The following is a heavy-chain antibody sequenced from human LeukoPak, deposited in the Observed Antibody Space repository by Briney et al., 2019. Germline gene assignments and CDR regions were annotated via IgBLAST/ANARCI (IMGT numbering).Heavy chain of an antibody. V-gene: IGHV1-2*02. D-gene: IGHD3-3*01. J-gene: IGHJ6*03. Sequence: ASVKVSCKASGYTFTGYYMHWVRQAPGQGLESVGWINPNSGGTNSAQKFQGRVTMTRDSSISTAFMELSRLRSDDTAVYYCARATDGRFLEWSRGYYYMDVWGKGTTVTVSS. CDR3: ARATDGRFLEWSRGYYYMDV. CDR2: INPNSGGT. CDR1: GYTFTGYY.